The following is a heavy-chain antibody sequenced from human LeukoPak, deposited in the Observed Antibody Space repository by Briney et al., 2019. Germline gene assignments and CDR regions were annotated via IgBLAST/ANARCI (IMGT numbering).Heavy chain of an antibody. CDR2: ISSSSTYI. V-gene: IGHV3-21*01. Sequence: GGSLRLSCAASGFIFSKYTMNWVRQAPGKGLEWVSSISSSSTYIYYADSVKGRFTISRDNAKDSLYLQMNSLRAEDTAVYYCATYYDFWSGYSRSYYFDYWGQGTLVTVSS. J-gene: IGHJ4*02. CDR3: ATYYDFWSGYSRSYYFDY. D-gene: IGHD3-3*01. CDR1: GFIFSKYT.